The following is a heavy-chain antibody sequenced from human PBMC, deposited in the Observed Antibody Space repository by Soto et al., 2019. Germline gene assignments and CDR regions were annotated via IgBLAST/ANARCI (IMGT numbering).Heavy chain of an antibody. Sequence: EVQLVESGGGLVQPGGSLRLSCAASGFTFSSYWMSWVRQAPGKGLEWVANIKQDGSEKYYVDSVKGRFTISRDNAKNSLYLQMNSLRAEDTAVYYCARERAYFRAAFDIWGQGTMVTVSS. CDR1: GFTFSSYW. CDR3: ARERAYFRAAFDI. CDR2: IKQDGSEK. D-gene: IGHD3-16*01. V-gene: IGHV3-7*01. J-gene: IGHJ3*02.